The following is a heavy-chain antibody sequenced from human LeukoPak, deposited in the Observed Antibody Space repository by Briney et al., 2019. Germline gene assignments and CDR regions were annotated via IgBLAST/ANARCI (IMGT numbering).Heavy chain of an antibody. V-gene: IGHV3-30*02. CDR1: GFIFSNYG. CDR2: IRYDGSNK. CDR3: AKDKGGARIYFDY. D-gene: IGHD1-26*01. J-gene: IGHJ4*02. Sequence: GGSPRLSCAVSGFIFSNYGMLWVRQAPGKGLEWVAFIRYDGSNKYYADSVKGRFTISRDISKNTLYLQMNSLRAEDTAVYYCAKDKGGARIYFDYWGQGTLVTVSS.